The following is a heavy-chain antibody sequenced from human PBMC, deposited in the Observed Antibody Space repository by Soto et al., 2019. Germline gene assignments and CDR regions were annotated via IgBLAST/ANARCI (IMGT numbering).Heavy chain of an antibody. CDR3: AKTVYSTKYYFDY. V-gene: IGHV3-9*01. Sequence: EVQLVESGGGLVKPGGSLRLSCAASGFTFDDYAMHWVRQAPGKGLEWVSGISWNSGSIGYADSVKGRFTISRDNAKNSLYLQMNSLRAEDTALYYCAKTVYSTKYYFDYWGQGTLVTVSS. CDR2: ISWNSGSI. D-gene: IGHD4-4*01. J-gene: IGHJ4*02. CDR1: GFTFDDYA.